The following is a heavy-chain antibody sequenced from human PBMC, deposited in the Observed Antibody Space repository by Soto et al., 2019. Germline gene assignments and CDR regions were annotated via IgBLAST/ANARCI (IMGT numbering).Heavy chain of an antibody. Sequence: GGSLRLSCAASGFTFSSYGMHWVRQAPGKGLEWVAVISYDGSNKYYADSVKGRFTISRDNSKNTLYLQMNSLRAEDTAVYYCAKDLGTDFLSGYYPYYYYGMDVRGQGTTVTGSS. J-gene: IGHJ6*02. CDR3: AKDLGTDFLSGYYPYYYYGMDV. CDR2: ISYDGSNK. V-gene: IGHV3-30*18. CDR1: GFTFSSYG. D-gene: IGHD3-3*01.